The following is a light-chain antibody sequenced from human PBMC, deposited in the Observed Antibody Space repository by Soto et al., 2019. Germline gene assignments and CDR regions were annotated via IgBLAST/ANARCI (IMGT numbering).Light chain of an antibody. CDR2: RNN. Sequence: QSVLTQPPSVSAAPGQKVTISCSGSSSNIGSNYVFWYQHLPGTAPKLLIYRNNQRPSGVPDRFSGSKSGTSASLAISGLRSEDETDYYCAAWDDSLSGVVFGGGTKLTVL. CDR1: SSNIGSNY. V-gene: IGLV1-47*01. J-gene: IGLJ2*01. CDR3: AAWDDSLSGVV.